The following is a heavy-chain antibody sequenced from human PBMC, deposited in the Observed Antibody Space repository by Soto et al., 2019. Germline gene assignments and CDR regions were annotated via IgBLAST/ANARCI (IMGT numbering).Heavy chain of an antibody. V-gene: IGHV4-59*08. CDR1: GGSIISYY. CDR2: IDYSGGT. Sequence: PSETLSLTCTVSGGSIISYYWSWIRQPPGKGLEWIGYIDYSGGTNYNPSLKSRVTISVDTSKNQFSLKLTSVTAADTAVYFCARHRTLSPWGQGTLVTVSS. J-gene: IGHJ5*02. CDR3: ARHRTLSP.